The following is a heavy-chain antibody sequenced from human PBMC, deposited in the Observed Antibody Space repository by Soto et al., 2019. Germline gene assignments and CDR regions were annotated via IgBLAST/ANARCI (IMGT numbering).Heavy chain of an antibody. CDR3: ARLSTSYGGYFDC. CDR2: IYSSGDT. D-gene: IGHD3-10*01. Sequence: SETLSLTCTVSGDSISSSDYYWGWIRQPPGKGLEWIGSIYSSGDTYYNPSLKSRVPISIDPSKSQFSLKVSSVNAEDPAVYYCARLSTSYGGYFDCWGQGTLVTVYS. CDR1: GDSISSSDYY. V-gene: IGHV4-39*01. J-gene: IGHJ4*02.